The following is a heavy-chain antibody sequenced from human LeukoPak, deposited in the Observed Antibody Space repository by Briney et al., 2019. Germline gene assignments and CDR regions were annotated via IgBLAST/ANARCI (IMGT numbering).Heavy chain of an antibody. J-gene: IGHJ4*02. D-gene: IGHD2-8*01. Sequence: GGSLRLSCAASGFTFDDYGMSWVRQLPGKGLEWVSGINRNGDSTDYAGSVKGRFTISRDNAKNSHFLQMNSPRVEDTALYYCARGFRNGPFDCWGQGTLVTVSS. V-gene: IGHV3-20*04. CDR2: INRNGDST. CDR1: GFTFDDYG. CDR3: ARGFRNGPFDC.